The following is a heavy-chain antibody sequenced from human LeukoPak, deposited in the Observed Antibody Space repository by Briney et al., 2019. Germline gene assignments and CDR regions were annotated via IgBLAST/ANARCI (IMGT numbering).Heavy chain of an antibody. V-gene: IGHV1-46*01. D-gene: IGHD5-12*01. Sequence: GASVKVSCKASGYTFTSYYMHWVRQAPGQGLEWMGTINPSGGSTNYAQKLQGRVTMTTDTSTSTAYMELRSLRSDDTAVYYCAREGYLYYYYYYGMDVWGQGTTVTVSS. CDR2: INPSGGST. CDR1: GYTFTSYY. CDR3: AREGYLYYYYYYGMDV. J-gene: IGHJ6*02.